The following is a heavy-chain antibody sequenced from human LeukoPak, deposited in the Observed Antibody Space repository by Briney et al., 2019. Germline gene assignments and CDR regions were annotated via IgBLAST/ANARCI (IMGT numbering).Heavy chain of an antibody. D-gene: IGHD2-15*01. Sequence: GGSLRLSCAASGFTFSSYSMNWVRQAPGKGLEWVSSISSSSRYIFYADSMKGRFIISRDNAKNSLYLQMNSLRAEDTAVYYCASGYDCSGGSCYPKNFDYWGQGTLVTVSS. CDR1: GFTFSSYS. CDR2: ISSSSRYI. J-gene: IGHJ4*02. CDR3: ASGYDCSGGSCYPKNFDY. V-gene: IGHV3-21*01.